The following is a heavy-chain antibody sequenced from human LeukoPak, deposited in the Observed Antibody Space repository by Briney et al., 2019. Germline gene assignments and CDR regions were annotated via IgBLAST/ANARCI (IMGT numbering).Heavy chain of an antibody. V-gene: IGHV3-23*01. D-gene: IGHD2-2*03. Sequence: GGSLRLSCAASGFTFSSYAMSWVRQAPGKGLEWVSAISGSGGSTYYADSVKGRFTISRDNSKNTLYLQMNSLRAEDTAVYYCAKDLLDIVVVPAAPDGAFDIWGQGTMVTVSS. J-gene: IGHJ3*02. CDR1: GFTFSSYA. CDR2: ISGSGGST. CDR3: AKDLLDIVVVPAAPDGAFDI.